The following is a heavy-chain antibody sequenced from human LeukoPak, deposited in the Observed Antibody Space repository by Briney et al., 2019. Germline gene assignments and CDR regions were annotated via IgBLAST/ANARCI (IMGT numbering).Heavy chain of an antibody. D-gene: IGHD3-22*01. CDR1: GGSISSYY. Sequence: SETLSLTCTVSGGSISSYYWSWIRQPAGKGLEWIGRIYTSGSTNYNPSLKSRVTMSVDTFKNQFSLKLSSVTAADTAVYYCARSTGGVVIGPFDYWGQGTLVTVSS. CDR2: IYTSGST. J-gene: IGHJ4*02. V-gene: IGHV4-4*07. CDR3: ARSTGGVVIGPFDY.